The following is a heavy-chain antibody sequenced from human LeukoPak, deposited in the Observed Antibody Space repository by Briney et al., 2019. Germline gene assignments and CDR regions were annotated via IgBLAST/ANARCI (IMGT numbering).Heavy chain of an antibody. CDR2: IYPGDADN. CDR1: GYSFRSYW. V-gene: IGHV5-51*04. Sequence: GESLKISCKASGYSFRSYWIGWVRQMPGKGLEWMGSIYPGDADNRYSPSFQGQVTISADKPITTAYLQWSSLKASDTAMYYCARGRGYCSGGSCYYFDYWGQGTLVTVSS. D-gene: IGHD2-15*01. CDR3: ARGRGYCSGGSCYYFDY. J-gene: IGHJ4*02.